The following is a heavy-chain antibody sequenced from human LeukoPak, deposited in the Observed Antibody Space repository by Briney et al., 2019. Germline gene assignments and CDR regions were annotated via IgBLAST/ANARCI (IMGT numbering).Heavy chain of an antibody. CDR1: GGSFSGYY. D-gene: IGHD2-15*01. J-gene: IGHJ6*02. CDR3: ARVNCSGGSCYYYGMDV. Sequence: KPSETLSLTCAVYGGSFSGYYWSWIRQPPGKGLEWIGEINHSGSTNYNPSLKSRVTISVDTSKNQFSLKLSSVTAADTAVYYCARVNCSGGSCYYYGMDVWGQGTTVTVSS. V-gene: IGHV4-34*01. CDR2: INHSGST.